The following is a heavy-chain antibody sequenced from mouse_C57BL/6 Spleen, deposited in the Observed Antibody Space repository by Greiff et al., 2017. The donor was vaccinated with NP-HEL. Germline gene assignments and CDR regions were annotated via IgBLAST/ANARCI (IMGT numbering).Heavy chain of an antibody. Sequence: VQLQQSGPELVKPGASVKISCKASGYSFTSYYIHWVKQRPGQGLEWIGWIYPGSGNTKYNEKFKGKATLTADTSSSTAYMQLRSLTSEDSAVYYCARGIYDGYYDAMDYWGQGTSVTVSS. D-gene: IGHD2-3*01. CDR1: GYSFTSYY. V-gene: IGHV1-66*01. CDR3: ARGIYDGYYDAMDY. CDR2: IYPGSGNT. J-gene: IGHJ4*01.